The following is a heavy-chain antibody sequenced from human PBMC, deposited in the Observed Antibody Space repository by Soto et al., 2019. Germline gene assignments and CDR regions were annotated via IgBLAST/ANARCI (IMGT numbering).Heavy chain of an antibody. J-gene: IGHJ4*02. CDR1: GFTFSSYA. Sequence: EVQLLESGGGLVQPGGSLRLSCAASGFTFSSYAMSWVRQAPGKGLEWVSAISGSGGSTYYADSVKGRFTISRDNSKNTLYLQMNSLGAEDTAVYYCAKQRGMVRGAHYGWGQGTLVTVSS. V-gene: IGHV3-23*01. CDR3: AKQRGMVRGAHYG. D-gene: IGHD3-10*01. CDR2: ISGSGGST.